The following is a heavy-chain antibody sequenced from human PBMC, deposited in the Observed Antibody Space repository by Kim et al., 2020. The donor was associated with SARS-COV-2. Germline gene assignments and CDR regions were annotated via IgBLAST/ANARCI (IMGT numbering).Heavy chain of an antibody. CDR3: AKDPRQGYFDWLPDY. CDR2: ISYDGSNK. Sequence: GGSLRLSCAASGFTFSSYGMHWVRQAPGKGLEWVAVISYDGSNKYYADSVKGRFTISRDNSKNTLYLQINSLRAEDTAVYYCAKDPRQGYFDWLPDYWGQGTLVTVSS. CDR1: GFTFSSYG. J-gene: IGHJ4*02. V-gene: IGHV3-30*18. D-gene: IGHD3-9*01.